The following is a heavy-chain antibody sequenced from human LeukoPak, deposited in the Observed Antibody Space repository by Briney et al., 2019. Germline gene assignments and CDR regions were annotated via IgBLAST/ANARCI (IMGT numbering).Heavy chain of an antibody. CDR2: IADSGSPI. Sequence: GGSLRLSCAASGFTFSSYAMSWVRQAPGGGLEWVSHIADSGSPIYYADSVKGRFTISRDNAKKSLYLQMNNLRVEDTAVYYCARDRIQIGITLAAHWGQGTLVTVSS. D-gene: IGHD3-10*01. CDR1: GFTFSSYA. J-gene: IGHJ4*02. CDR3: ARDRIQIGITLAAH. V-gene: IGHV3-48*04.